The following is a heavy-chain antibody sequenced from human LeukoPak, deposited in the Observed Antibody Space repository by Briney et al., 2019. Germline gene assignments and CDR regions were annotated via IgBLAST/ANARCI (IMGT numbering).Heavy chain of an antibody. CDR1: GYTFTSYD. D-gene: IGHD5-12*01. CDR2: MNPNSGNT. Sequence: ASAKVSCKASGYTFTSYDINWVRQATGQGLEWMGWMNPNSGNTGYAQKFQGRVTMTRNTSISTAYMELSSLRSEDTAVYYCARGMGATIQYYFDYRGQGTLVTVSS. CDR3: ARGMGATIQYYFDY. V-gene: IGHV1-8*01. J-gene: IGHJ4*02.